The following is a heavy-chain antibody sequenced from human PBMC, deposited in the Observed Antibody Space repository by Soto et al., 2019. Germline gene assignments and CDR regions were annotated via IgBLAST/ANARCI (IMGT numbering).Heavy chain of an antibody. V-gene: IGHV3-21*01. J-gene: IGHJ4*02. CDR3: ARDNQFGVVRAPDY. CDR1: GFTFSSYS. CDR2: ISSSSSYI. Sequence: GGSLRLSCAASGFTFSSYSMNWVRQAPGKGLEWVSSISSSSSYIYYADSVKGRFTISRDNAKNSLYLQMNSLRAEDTAVYYCARDNQFGVVRAPDYWGQGTLVTVSS. D-gene: IGHD3-3*01.